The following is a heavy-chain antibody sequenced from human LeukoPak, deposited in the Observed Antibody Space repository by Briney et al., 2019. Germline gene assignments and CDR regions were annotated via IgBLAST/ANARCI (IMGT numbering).Heavy chain of an antibody. J-gene: IGHJ6*04. CDR1: GLTFDEYA. CDR2: ISWNSGSI. D-gene: IGHD3-22*01. CDR3: AELGITMIRGV. V-gene: IGHV3-9*01. Sequence: PGGSLRLSCAASGLTFDEYAMHWVRQAPGKGLEWVSGISWNSGSIGYADSVKGRLTISRDNAKNSLYLQLNSLRAEDTAVYYCAELGITMIRGVWGKGTPVTISS.